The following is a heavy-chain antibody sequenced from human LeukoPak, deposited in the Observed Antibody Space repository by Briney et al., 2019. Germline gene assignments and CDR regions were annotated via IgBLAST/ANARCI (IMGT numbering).Heavy chain of an antibody. CDR1: GYTFTSYG. CDR3: ARAHLSGYFDY. Sequence: GASVKVSCKASGYTFTSYGISWVRQAPGQGLEWMGWISAHNGNTNYAQKLQGRVTMTTDTSTSTVYMDLISLRSEDTAVYYCARAHLSGYFDYWGQGTLVTVSS. V-gene: IGHV1-18*01. D-gene: IGHD3-10*01. CDR2: ISAHNGNT. J-gene: IGHJ4*02.